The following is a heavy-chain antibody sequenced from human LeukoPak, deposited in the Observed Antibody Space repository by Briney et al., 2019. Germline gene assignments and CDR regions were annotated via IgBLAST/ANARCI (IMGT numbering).Heavy chain of an antibody. J-gene: IGHJ4*02. D-gene: IGHD1-26*01. V-gene: IGHV4-61*01. CDR3: ARDRRGVGAILSDY. CDR1: RDSLSSGSFY. CDR2: ISYSGST. Sequence: SXTLXLTCTVSRDSLSSGSFYWSWVRPPPGKGLEWIGYISYSGSTNYNPSLKIRVTISVDTSKNQFSLKLTSVTAADTAVYFCARDRRGVGAILSDYWGQGTLVTVSS.